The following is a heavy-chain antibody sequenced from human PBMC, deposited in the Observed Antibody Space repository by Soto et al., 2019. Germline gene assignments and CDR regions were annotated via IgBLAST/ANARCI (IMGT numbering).Heavy chain of an antibody. CDR2: ISYDGSNK. CDR3: AKDRRGPGYYYYGMDV. J-gene: IGHJ6*01. V-gene: IGHV3-30*18. Sequence: QVQLVESGGGVVQPGRSLRLSCAASGFTFSSYGMHWVRQAPGKGLEWVAVISYDGSNKYYADSVKGRFTISRDNSKNTLYLQMNSLRAEDTAVYYCAKDRRGPGYYYYGMDVW. D-gene: IGHD3-10*01. CDR1: GFTFSSYG.